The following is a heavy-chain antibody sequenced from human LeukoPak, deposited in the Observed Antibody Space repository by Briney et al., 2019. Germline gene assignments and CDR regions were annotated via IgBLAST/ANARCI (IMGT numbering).Heavy chain of an antibody. D-gene: IGHD3-10*01. V-gene: IGHV4-4*07. CDR2: IYTSGST. CDR3: ARDHRILWFGPDY. J-gene: IGHJ4*02. CDR1: GGSINSYY. Sequence: PSETLSLTCTVSGGSINSYYWSWIRQPAGKGLEWIGRIYTSGSTNYNPSLKSRVTISVDTSKNQFSLKLSSVTAADTAVYYCARDHRILWFGPDYWGQGTLVTVSS.